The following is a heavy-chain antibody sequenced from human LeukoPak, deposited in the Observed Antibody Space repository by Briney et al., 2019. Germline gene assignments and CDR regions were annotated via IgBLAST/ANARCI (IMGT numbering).Heavy chain of an antibody. CDR3: ARQEGDGYNYYFDY. Sequence: PSETLSLTCTVPGDSISSYYWSWIRQPPGKGLEWIGYIYYSGSTNYNPSLKSRVTISVDTSKNQFSLKLSSVTAADTAVYYCARQEGDGYNYYFDYWGQGTLVTVSS. V-gene: IGHV4-59*08. CDR2: IYYSGST. J-gene: IGHJ4*02. D-gene: IGHD5-24*01. CDR1: GDSISSYY.